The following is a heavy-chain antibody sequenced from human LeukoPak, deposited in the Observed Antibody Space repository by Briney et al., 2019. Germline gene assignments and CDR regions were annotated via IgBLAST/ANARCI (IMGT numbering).Heavy chain of an antibody. V-gene: IGHV3-23*01. Sequence: GGSLRLSCAASGFTLSTYAMSWVRQTPGKGLEWVAATSSSDAGTYHADSVRGRFTISRDNSKNTLYLQMNSLRAEDTAVYYCANRDIVVVITAGPAAQYWGQGTLVTVSS. CDR2: TSSSDAGT. CDR1: GFTLSTYA. CDR3: ANRDIVVVITAGPAAQY. D-gene: IGHD3-22*01. J-gene: IGHJ4*02.